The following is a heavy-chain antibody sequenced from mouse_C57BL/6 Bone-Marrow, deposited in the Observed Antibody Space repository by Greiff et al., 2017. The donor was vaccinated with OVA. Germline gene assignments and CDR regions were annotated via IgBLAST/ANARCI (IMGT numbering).Heavy chain of an antibody. CDR2: IWRGGST. CDR1: GFSLTSYG. J-gene: IGHJ1*03. Sequence: QVQLQQSGPGLVQPSQSLSITCTVSGFSLTSYGVHWVRQSPGKGLEWLGVIWRGGSTDYNAAFMSRLSITKDNSKSQVFFKMNSLQADDTAIYYCARYYYGSSYYWYFDVWGTGTTVTVSS. CDR3: ARYYYGSSYYWYFDV. V-gene: IGHV2-5*01. D-gene: IGHD1-1*01.